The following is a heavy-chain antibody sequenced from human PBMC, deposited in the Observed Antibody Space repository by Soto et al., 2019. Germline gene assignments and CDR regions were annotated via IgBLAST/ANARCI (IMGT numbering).Heavy chain of an antibody. V-gene: IGHV4-59*01. J-gene: IGHJ4*02. D-gene: IGHD5-18*01. CDR2: IYYSGST. CDR1: GGSISSYY. Sequence: ASETLSLTCTVSGGSISSYYWSWIRQPPGKGLEWIGYIYYSGSTNYNPSLKSRVTISVDTSKNQFSLKLSSVTAADTAVYYCGRLIVDTAMVLQYYFDYWGQGTLVTVSS. CDR3: GRLIVDTAMVLQYYFDY.